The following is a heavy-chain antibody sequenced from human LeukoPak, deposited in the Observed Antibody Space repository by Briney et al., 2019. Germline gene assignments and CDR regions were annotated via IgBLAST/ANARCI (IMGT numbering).Heavy chain of an antibody. CDR3: ARDGYDFWSGYRNYYMDV. CDR2: ISAYNGNT. J-gene: IGHJ6*03. CDR1: GYTFTSYG. D-gene: IGHD3-3*01. V-gene: IGHV1-18*01. Sequence: ASVKVSCKASGYTFTSYGISWVRQAPGQGLEWMGWISAYNGNTNYAQELQGRVTMTTDTSTSTAYMELRSLRSDDTAVYYCARDGYDFWSGYRNYYMDVWGKGTTVTVSS.